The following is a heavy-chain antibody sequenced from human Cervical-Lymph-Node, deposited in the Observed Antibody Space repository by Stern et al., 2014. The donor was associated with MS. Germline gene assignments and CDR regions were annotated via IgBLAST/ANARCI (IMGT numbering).Heavy chain of an antibody. J-gene: IGHJ4*01. Sequence: VHLVESGAEARAPGASMKVSCKASGYIFTDYYLHWVRQAPGQGLEWLGWINPNSGGTNYEQNFQGRVTMTRDTSISTAYMELRWLGSADTAVYYCARGSGTAYDLRGDYWGQGTLVTVSS. CDR2: INPNSGGT. CDR1: GYIFTDYY. D-gene: IGHD3-3*01. CDR3: ARGSGTAYDLRGDY. V-gene: IGHV1-2*02.